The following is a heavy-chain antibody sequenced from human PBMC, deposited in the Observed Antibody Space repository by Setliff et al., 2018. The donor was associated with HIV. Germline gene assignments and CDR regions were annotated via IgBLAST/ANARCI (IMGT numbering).Heavy chain of an antibody. J-gene: IGHJ6*03. CDR2: IYYSGST. CDR1: GGSISSGGYY. CDR3: ARDGPLEGSYRYYYYYMDV. Sequence: SETLSLTCTVSGGSISSGGYYWSWIRQPPGKGLEWIGYIYYSGSTNYNPSLKSRVTISVDTSKNQFSLKLSSVTAADTAVYYCARDGPLEGSYRYYYYYMDVWGKGTTVTVSS. D-gene: IGHD3-10*01. V-gene: IGHV4-61*08.